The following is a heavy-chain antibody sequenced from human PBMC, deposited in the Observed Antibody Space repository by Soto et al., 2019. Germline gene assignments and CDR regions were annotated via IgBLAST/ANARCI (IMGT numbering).Heavy chain of an antibody. V-gene: IGHV4-61*01. CDR3: ARGTYYDFWSGPVLNYFDI. J-gene: IGHJ3*02. Sequence: ETLSLTCTVSGDSVSSGSYFWSWIRQPPGKGLEWIGYISYSGSANYNPSLKSRVTISVDTSKNQFSLKLSSVTAADTAVYYCARGTYYDFWSGPVLNYFDIWGQGTMVTVSS. CDR1: GDSVSSGSYF. D-gene: IGHD3-3*01. CDR2: ISYSGSA.